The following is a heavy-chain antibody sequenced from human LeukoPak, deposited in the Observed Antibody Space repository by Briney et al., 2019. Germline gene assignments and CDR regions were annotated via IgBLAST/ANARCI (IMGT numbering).Heavy chain of an antibody. Sequence: GGSLRLSCAASGFTFSAYWMSWVRQAPGKGLEWVANIRADGSERYYVDSMRGRFTISRDNAENSLYLQMNSLRADDTAVYYCAREIPTGVLDYWGQETLVTASS. CDR2: IRADGSER. CDR3: AREIPTGVLDY. J-gene: IGHJ4*02. V-gene: IGHV3-7*01. D-gene: IGHD7-27*01. CDR1: GFTFSAYW.